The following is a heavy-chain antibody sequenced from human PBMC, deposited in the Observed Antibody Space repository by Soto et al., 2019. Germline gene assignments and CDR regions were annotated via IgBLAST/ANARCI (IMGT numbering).Heavy chain of an antibody. V-gene: IGHV1-69*08. J-gene: IGHJ4*02. CDR2: IIPFHGVT. D-gene: IGHD3-10*01. Sequence: QVQLVQSGAEVKKPGSSVKVSCKASGGTFSPYTINWVRQAPGQGLEWMGRIIPFHGVTNYAQKFQARVTITADKSTSRAYMELSGLRFEDTAVYYCTRDWEITVSTWSFGGFWGRGTLVTVSS. CDR1: GGTFSPYT. CDR3: TRDWEITVSTWSFGGF.